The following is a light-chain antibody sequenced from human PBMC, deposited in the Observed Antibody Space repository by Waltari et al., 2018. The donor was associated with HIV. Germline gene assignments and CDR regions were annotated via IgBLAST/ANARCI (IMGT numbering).Light chain of an antibody. CDR2: DNN. Sequence: QSVLTQPPSVSGAPGQRVSISCTGTRSNIGAGHDVHWYQHLPGAAPKLLIYDNNKRPSGIPDRFSGSRSGTSATLDITGLQTEDEADYYCGTWDRSLSGWTFGGGTSLTVL. CDR1: RSNIGAGHD. J-gene: IGLJ3*02. V-gene: IGLV1-51*01. CDR3: GTWDRSLSGWT.